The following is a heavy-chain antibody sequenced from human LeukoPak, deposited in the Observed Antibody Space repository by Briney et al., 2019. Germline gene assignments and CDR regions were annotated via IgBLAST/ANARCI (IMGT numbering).Heavy chain of an antibody. Sequence: PGGSLRLSCAASRFTFSSYEMNWVRQAPGKGLEWVSYISSSGSTIYYADSVKGRFTISRDNAKNSLYLQMNSLRAEDTAVYYCARVDYGDYYADYWGQGTLVTVSS. V-gene: IGHV3-48*03. J-gene: IGHJ4*02. CDR2: ISSSGSTI. CDR1: RFTFSSYE. CDR3: ARVDYGDYYADY. D-gene: IGHD4-17*01.